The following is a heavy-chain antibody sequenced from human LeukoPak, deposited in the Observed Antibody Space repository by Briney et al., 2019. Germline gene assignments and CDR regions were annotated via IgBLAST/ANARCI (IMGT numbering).Heavy chain of an antibody. D-gene: IGHD6-19*01. CDR3: AKDLGIPGYSGGWLRFDP. Sequence: GRSLRLSCAASGFTFSSYGMHWVRQAPGKGLEWVAVIWYDGSNKYYADSVKGRFTISRDNSKNTLYLQMNSLRAEDTAVYYCAKDLGIPGYSGGWLRFDPWGQGTLVTVSS. CDR2: IWYDGSNK. V-gene: IGHV3-33*06. CDR1: GFTFSSYG. J-gene: IGHJ5*02.